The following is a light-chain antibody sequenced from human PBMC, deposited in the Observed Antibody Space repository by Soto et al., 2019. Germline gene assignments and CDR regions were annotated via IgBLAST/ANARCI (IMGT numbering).Light chain of an antibody. CDR2: VAS. Sequence: DIQMTQSPSSLSASVGDRVTITCQASQDISNYINWYQQKEGNAPNLLIYVASTLHSGVLPRFSASGSGTHFTFIISSLQPEDIGTYYCQQYDNLPVTFGGGTKVEIK. CDR1: QDISNY. V-gene: IGKV1-33*01. J-gene: IGKJ4*01. CDR3: QQYDNLPVT.